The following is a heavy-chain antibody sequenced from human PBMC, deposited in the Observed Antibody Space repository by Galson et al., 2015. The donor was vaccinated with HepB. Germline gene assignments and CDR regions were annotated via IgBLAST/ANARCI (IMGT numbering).Heavy chain of an antibody. CDR1: GGTFSSYA. CDR3: ARAVLTGYYMGPWYYYYMDV. CDR2: IIPIFGTA. V-gene: IGHV1-69*13. Sequence: SVKVSCKASGGTFSSYAISWVRQAPGQGLEWMGGIIPIFGTANYAQKFQGRVTITADESTSTAYMELSSLRSEDTAVYYCARAVLTGYYMGPWYYYYMDVWGKGTTVTVSS. J-gene: IGHJ6*03. D-gene: IGHD3-9*01.